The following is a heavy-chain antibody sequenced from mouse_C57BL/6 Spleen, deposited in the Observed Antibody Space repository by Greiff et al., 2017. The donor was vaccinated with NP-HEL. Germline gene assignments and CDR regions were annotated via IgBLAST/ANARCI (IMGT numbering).Heavy chain of an antibody. CDR1: GYTFTSYW. V-gene: IGHV1-69*01. D-gene: IGHD1-1*01. J-gene: IGHJ3*01. CDR2: IDPSDSYT. Sequence: QVQLQQPGAELVMPGASVKLSCKASGYTFTSYWMHWVKQRPGQGLEWIGAIDPSDSYTNYNQKFKGKSTLTVAKSSSTAYMQLSSLTSEDSAVYYCARSYGSSSGAYWGQGTLVTVSA. CDR3: ARSYGSSSGAY.